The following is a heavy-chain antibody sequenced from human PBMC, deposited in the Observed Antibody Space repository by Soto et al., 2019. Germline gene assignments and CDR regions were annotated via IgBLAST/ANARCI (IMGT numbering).Heavy chain of an antibody. Sequence: SETLSLTCAVSGGSISSGGYSWSWIRQPPGKGLEWIGYIYHSGSTYYNPSLKSRVTISVDRSKNQFSLKLSSVTAADTAVYYCARTRNCPCGMDVWGQGTTVTVSS. CDR1: GGSISSGGYS. V-gene: IGHV4-30-2*01. J-gene: IGHJ6*02. CDR2: IYHSGST. CDR3: ARTRNCPCGMDV. D-gene: IGHD1-1*01.